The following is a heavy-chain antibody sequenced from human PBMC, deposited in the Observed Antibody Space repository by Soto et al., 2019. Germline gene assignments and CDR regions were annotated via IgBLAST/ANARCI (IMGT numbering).Heavy chain of an antibody. CDR1: GGSISRSGYY. CDR3: ARRKYYGSGSYAYFDY. V-gene: IGHV4-39*01. CDR2: IYYSGST. Sequence: QPQLQESGPGLVKPSETLSLTCSVSGGSISRSGYYWDWIRQPPGKGLEWIGSIYYSGSTFYNPSLKSRVTISADTSQRQFSLKLSSAIAADTAVYYCARRKYYGSGSYAYFDYWGQGTLVTVSS. D-gene: IGHD3-10*01. J-gene: IGHJ4*02.